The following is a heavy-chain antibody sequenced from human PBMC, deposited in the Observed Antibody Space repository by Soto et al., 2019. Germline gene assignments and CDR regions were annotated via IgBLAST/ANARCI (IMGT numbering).Heavy chain of an antibody. CDR3: ARSLPRVTGYPQFDS. Sequence: GGSLRLSCAASGSTFRNYGMNWVRQAPGKGLEWVSYIGLGSSTKYYADSVEGRFTISRDNAKNSLYLQMNSLKTEDTAVYYCARSLPRVTGYPQFDSRGQGTLVTVSS. CDR1: GSTFRNYG. J-gene: IGHJ4*02. V-gene: IGHV3-48*04. CDR2: IGLGSSTK. D-gene: IGHD3-9*01.